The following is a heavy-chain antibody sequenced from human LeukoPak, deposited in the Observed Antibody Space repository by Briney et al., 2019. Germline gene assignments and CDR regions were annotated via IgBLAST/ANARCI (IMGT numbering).Heavy chain of an antibody. CDR1: GFTFSSYS. D-gene: IGHD5-18*01. Sequence: PGGSLRLSCAASGFTFSSYSMNWVRQAPGKGLEWVSYISSSSTIYYADSVKGRFTISRDNAKNSLYLQINSLRDEDTAVYYCARGIQLWSYHYYGVDVWGQGTTVTVSS. CDR3: ARGIQLWSYHYYGVDV. V-gene: IGHV3-48*02. J-gene: IGHJ6*02. CDR2: ISSSSTI.